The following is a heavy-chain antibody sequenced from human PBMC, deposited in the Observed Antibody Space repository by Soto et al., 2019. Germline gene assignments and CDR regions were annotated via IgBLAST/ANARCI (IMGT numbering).Heavy chain of an antibody. Sequence: SETLSLTCAVYGGSFSGYYWSWIRQPPGKGLEWIGEINHSGSTNYNPSLKSRVTISVDTSKNQFSLKLSSVTAADTAVYYCARGSGYYGMDVWGQGTTVTVSS. J-gene: IGHJ6*02. D-gene: IGHD6-25*01. V-gene: IGHV4-34*01. CDR3: ARGSGYYGMDV. CDR1: GGSFSGYY. CDR2: INHSGST.